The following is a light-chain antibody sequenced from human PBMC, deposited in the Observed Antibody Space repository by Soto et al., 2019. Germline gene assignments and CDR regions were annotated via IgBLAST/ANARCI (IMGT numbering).Light chain of an antibody. V-gene: IGLV2-14*03. CDR2: DVT. Sequence: QSALTQPASMSGSPGQSITISCTGTGSDVGYYNSFSWYQQHPGKAPKLMIYDVTKRPSGVSNRFSGSKSGNTASLIISGLEAEDEADYFCSSYTTTNSLLFGGGTKLTVL. CDR1: GSDVGYYNS. J-gene: IGLJ2*01. CDR3: SSYTTTNSLL.